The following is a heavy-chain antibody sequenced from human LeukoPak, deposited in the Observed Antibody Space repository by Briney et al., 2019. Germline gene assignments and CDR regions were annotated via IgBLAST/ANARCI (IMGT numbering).Heavy chain of an antibody. CDR3: ARPLVVRGVIENWFDP. D-gene: IGHD3-10*01. CDR2: IDPSDSYT. Sequence: GESLRISCKGSGYSFTSYWISWVRQMPGKGLGWMGRIDPSDSYTNYSPSFQGHVTISADKSISTAHLQWSSLKASDTAMYYCARPLVVRGVIENWFDPWGQGTLVTVSS. V-gene: IGHV5-10-1*01. J-gene: IGHJ5*02. CDR1: GYSFTSYW.